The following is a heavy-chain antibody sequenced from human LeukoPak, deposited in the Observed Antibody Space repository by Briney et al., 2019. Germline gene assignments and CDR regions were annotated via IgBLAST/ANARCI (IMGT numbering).Heavy chain of an antibody. J-gene: IGHJ3*02. V-gene: IGHV1-69*13. CDR3: AGGDSGSYPSYDAFDI. CDR1: GGTFSSYA. D-gene: IGHD1-26*01. CDR2: IIPIFGSA. Sequence: ASVKVSCKASGGTFSSYAISWVRQAPGQGLEWMGGIIPIFGSANCAQKFQGRVTITADESTSTAYMELSSLRSEDTAVYYCAGGDSGSYPSYDAFDIWGQGTMVTVSS.